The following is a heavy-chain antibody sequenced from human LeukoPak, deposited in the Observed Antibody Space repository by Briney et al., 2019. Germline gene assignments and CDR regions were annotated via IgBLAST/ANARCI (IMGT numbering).Heavy chain of an antibody. V-gene: IGHV1-69*05. J-gene: IGHJ4*02. Sequence: GSSVKVSCKASGGTFSSYAISWVRQAPGQGLEWMGGIIPIFGTANYAQKFQGRVTMTRNTSISTAYMELSSLTSEDTAVYYCARDRYDYDSSGYRYWGQGTLVTVSS. CDR2: IIPIFGTA. CDR3: ARDRYDYDSSGYRY. D-gene: IGHD3-22*01. CDR1: GGTFSSYA.